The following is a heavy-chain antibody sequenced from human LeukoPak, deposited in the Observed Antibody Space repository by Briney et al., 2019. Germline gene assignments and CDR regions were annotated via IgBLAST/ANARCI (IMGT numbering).Heavy chain of an antibody. CDR2: IYHSGST. D-gene: IGHD2-21*01. V-gene: IGHV4-30-2*02. Sequence: SETLSLTCAVSGGSISSGGYSWSWIRQPPGKGLEWIGYIYHSGSTYYNPSLKSRVTISVDRSKNQFSLKLSSVTAADTAVYYCARLARSQGAFDIWGQGTMVTVSS. CDR1: GGSISSGGYS. CDR3: ARLARSQGAFDI. J-gene: IGHJ3*02.